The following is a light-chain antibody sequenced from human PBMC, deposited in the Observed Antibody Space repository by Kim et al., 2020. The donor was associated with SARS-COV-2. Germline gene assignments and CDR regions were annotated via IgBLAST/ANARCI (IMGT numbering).Light chain of an antibody. CDR2: QDN. V-gene: IGLV3-1*01. CDR1: KLGDKY. CDR3: QAWDSSTGV. Sequence: ASPGQTASITCSGDKLGDKYACWYQQKPGQSPLLVIYQDNKRPSGIPERFSGSNSGNTATLTISGTQAMDEADYYCQAWDSSTGVFGGGTQLTVL. J-gene: IGLJ2*01.